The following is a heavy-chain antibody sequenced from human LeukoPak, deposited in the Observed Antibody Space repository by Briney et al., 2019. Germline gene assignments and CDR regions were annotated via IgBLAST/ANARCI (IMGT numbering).Heavy chain of an antibody. Sequence: GRSLRLSCAASEFTFSSYALHWVRQAPGKGLEWVAVLSYDGNNKYYVDSVKGRFTISRDNSKNTLYLQMNSLRAEDTAVYYCAKSVSSSWFLDYWGQGTLVTVSS. CDR3: AKSVSSSWFLDY. D-gene: IGHD6-13*01. V-gene: IGHV3-30*18. CDR2: LSYDGNNK. CDR1: EFTFSSYA. J-gene: IGHJ4*02.